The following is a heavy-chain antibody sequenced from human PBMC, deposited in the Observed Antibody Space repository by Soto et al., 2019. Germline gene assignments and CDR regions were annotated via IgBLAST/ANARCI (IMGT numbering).Heavy chain of an antibody. J-gene: IGHJ4*02. CDR2: IYHSGST. V-gene: IGHV4-30-2*01. CDR3: AAGGGPPRYY. Sequence: QLQLQESGSGLVKPSQTLSLTCAVSGGSISSGGYSWSWIGQPPGKGLEWIGYIYHSGSTYYNPSLQSRVTRSVDRSKNQFSLKLSSVTAADTAVYYCAAGGGPPRYYWGQGTLVTVSS. CDR1: GGSISSGGYS. D-gene: IGHD1-26*01.